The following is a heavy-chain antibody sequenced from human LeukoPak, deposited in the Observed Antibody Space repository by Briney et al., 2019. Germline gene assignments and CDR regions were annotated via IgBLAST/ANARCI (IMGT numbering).Heavy chain of an antibody. V-gene: IGHV1-18*01. J-gene: IGHJ4*02. CDR2: VAPHNGNT. CDR1: GYTFLDYG. CDR3: TRDFSSKMATITDI. D-gene: IGHD5-24*01. Sequence: ASVKVSCKASGYTFLDYGISWPRQAPGQGLEWVGWVAPHNGNTEYSQKFQGRVTLTTDTLTNTAFMELTSLSPDDTAIYYCTRDFSSKMATITDIWGQGTLVAVSS.